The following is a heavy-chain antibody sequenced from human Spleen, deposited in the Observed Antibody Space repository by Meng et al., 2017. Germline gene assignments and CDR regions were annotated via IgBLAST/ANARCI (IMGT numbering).Heavy chain of an antibody. Sequence: SETLSLTCTVSGGSITSSSYYWGWIRQPPGKGLEWIGSIYYSGNTDYNPSLKSRVSISVDTSKNQFSLKVSSVTAADTAVYYCARAAGDSSSWFHYYYYGMDVWGQGTTVTVSS. CDR3: ARAAGDSSSWFHYYYYGMDV. J-gene: IGHJ6*02. D-gene: IGHD6-13*01. V-gene: IGHV4-39*07. CDR1: GGSITSSSYY. CDR2: IYYSGNT.